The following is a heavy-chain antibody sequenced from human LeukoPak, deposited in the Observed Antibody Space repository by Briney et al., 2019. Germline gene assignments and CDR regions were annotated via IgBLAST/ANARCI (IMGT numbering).Heavy chain of an antibody. CDR3: ARTDGSGSHYYYGMDV. CDR1: GYIFTGYY. V-gene: IGHV1-2*02. D-gene: IGHD3-10*01. J-gene: IGHJ6*02. Sequence: ASVKVSCKASGYIFTGYYMHWVRQAPGQGLEWMGWINPNSGGTNYAQKFQGRVTMTRDTSISTAYMELSRLRSDDTAVYYCARTDGSGSHYYYGMDVWGQGTTVTVSS. CDR2: INPNSGGT.